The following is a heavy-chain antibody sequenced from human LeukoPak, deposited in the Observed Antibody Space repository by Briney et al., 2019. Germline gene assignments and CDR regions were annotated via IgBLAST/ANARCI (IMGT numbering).Heavy chain of an antibody. V-gene: IGHV3-21*01. J-gene: IGHJ4*02. CDR2: ISSSSYI. D-gene: IGHD2-21*02. CDR3: ATVYCGGDCY. Sequence: PGGSLRLSCAASGFTFSSYAMSWVRQAPGKGLEWVSSISSSSYIYYADSVKGRFTISRDNAKNSLYLQMNSLRPEDSAVYYCATVYCGGDCYWGQGTLVTVSS. CDR1: GFTFSSYA.